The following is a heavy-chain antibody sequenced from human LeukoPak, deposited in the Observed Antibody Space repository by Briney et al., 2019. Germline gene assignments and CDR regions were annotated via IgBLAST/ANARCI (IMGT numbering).Heavy chain of an antibody. CDR3: ARHNDWAYYFDY. CDR2: IYSSGST. Sequence: SETLSLTCNVSGGSIRGYYWSWIRQPPGKGLEWIGYIYSSGSTNYNPSLKSRVTMSVDTSKNQFSLKVSSVTAADTAVYYCARHNDWAYYFDYWGQGTLVAVSS. D-gene: IGHD1-1*01. V-gene: IGHV4-59*01. J-gene: IGHJ4*02. CDR1: GGSIRGYY.